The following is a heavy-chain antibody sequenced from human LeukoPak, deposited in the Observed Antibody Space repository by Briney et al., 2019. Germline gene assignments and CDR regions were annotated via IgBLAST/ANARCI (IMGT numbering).Heavy chain of an antibody. Sequence: GASVKVSCKASGYTFTSYGISWVRQAPGQGLEWMGWISAYNGNTNYAQKLQGRVTMTTDTSTSTAYMDLRSLRSDDTAVYYCARIWLGGRGGYCSGGSCYWFDYWGQGTLVTVSS. CDR3: ARIWLGGRGGYCSGGSCYWFDY. CDR1: GYTFTSYG. V-gene: IGHV1-18*01. D-gene: IGHD2-15*01. J-gene: IGHJ4*02. CDR2: ISAYNGNT.